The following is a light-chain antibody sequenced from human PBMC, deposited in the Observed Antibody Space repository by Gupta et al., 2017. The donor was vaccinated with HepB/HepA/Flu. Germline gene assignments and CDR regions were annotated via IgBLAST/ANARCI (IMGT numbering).Light chain of an antibody. Sequence: DIQMTQSPSTLSASVGDRVTITCRASQSISTWLAWYQQKPGKAPNLLIYKASSLERVVPSRFSGSGSGTXFTLTIXSLQPDDFATYYCQHYSSYPITFGXGTRLEIK. CDR2: KAS. CDR1: QSISTW. V-gene: IGKV1-5*03. J-gene: IGKJ5*01. CDR3: QHYSSYPIT.